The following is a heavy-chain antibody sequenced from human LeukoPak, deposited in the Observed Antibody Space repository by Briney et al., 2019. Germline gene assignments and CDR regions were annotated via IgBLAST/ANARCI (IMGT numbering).Heavy chain of an antibody. CDR3: AKSHSVGYRGYFDY. V-gene: IGHV3-23*01. CDR1: GLTFSNYA. D-gene: IGHD5-12*01. Sequence: PGGSLRLSCVMSGLTFSNYAMNWVRQAPGKGLEWISDISTDSGSTYHIESVRGRFTISRDNSKNTLYVQMNSLRAEDTAVYYCAKSHSVGYRGYFDYWGQGTLVTVSS. CDR2: ISTDSGST. J-gene: IGHJ4*02.